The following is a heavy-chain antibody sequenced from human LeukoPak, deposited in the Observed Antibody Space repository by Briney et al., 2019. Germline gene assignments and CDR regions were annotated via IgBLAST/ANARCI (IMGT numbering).Heavy chain of an antibody. CDR3: ALFEVVVGSTQDF. V-gene: IGHV4-34*01. J-gene: IGHJ4*02. CDR2: INHSGAT. CDR1: GGSFSGYY. Sequence: SETLSLTCAVYGGSFSGYYWSWIRQPPGKGLEWIAEINHSGATNYNPSLKSRVTISVDRSKNQFSLKLSSVTAADTAVYYCALFEVVVGSTQDFWGQGTLVTVSS. D-gene: IGHD2-15*01.